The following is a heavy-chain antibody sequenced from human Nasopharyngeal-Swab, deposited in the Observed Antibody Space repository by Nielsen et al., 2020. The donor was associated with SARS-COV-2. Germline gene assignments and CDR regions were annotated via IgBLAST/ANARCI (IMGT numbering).Heavy chain of an antibody. CDR3: ARANRGSYTLGFDY. D-gene: IGHD1-26*01. CDR1: GFTFSSYA. CDR2: ISYDGSNK. V-gene: IGHV3-30-3*01. J-gene: IGHJ4*02. Sequence: GESLKISCAASGFTFSSYAMHWVRQAPGKGLEWVAVISYDGSNKYYADSVKGRFTISRDNSKNTLYLQMSSLRAEDTAVYYCARANRGSYTLGFDYWGQGTLVTVSS.